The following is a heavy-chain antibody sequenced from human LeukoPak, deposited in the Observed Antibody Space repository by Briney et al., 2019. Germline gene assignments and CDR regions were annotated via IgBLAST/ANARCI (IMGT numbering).Heavy chain of an antibody. V-gene: IGHV4-34*01. J-gene: IGHJ5*02. CDR3: ARGAGGPANWFDP. CDR2: INHSGST. CDR1: GGSFSGYY. Sequence: SETLPLTCAVYGGSFSGYYWSWIRQPPGKGLEWIGEINHSGSTNYNPSLKSRVTISVDTSKNQFSLKLSSVAAADTAVYYCARGAGGPANWFDPWGRGTLVTVSS. D-gene: IGHD2-2*01.